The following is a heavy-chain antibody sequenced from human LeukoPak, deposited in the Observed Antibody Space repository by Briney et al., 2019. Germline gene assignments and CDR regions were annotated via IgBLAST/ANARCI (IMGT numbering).Heavy chain of an antibody. V-gene: IGHV3-11*01. CDR2: IGSSGHTI. CDR3: ARDGSRYCSSRSCYSGYYYYGMDV. CDR1: GSTFSDYY. Sequence: GGSLRLSCAASGSTFSDYYMSWIRRALGKGLEWLSYIGSSGHTIYYADSVKGRFTISRDNAKNSLYLQMNSLRAEDTAVYYCARDGSRYCSSRSCYSGYYYYGMDVWGQGTTVTVSS. J-gene: IGHJ6*02. D-gene: IGHD2-2*01.